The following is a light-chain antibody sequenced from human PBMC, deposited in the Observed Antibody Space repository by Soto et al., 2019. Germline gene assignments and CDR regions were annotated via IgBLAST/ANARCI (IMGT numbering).Light chain of an antibody. CDR3: AVWDDSLSGREV. CDR1: SSXXGSNY. Sequence: QSVLTQPPSASGTXXXRVXXXXSGSSSXXGSNYVYWYQEVPGTTPKLLIYKNNQRPSGVPDRFSGSKSGTSASLAISGLRSEDEADYYCAVWDDSLSGREVFGGGTKLTVL. CDR2: KNN. J-gene: IGLJ2*01. V-gene: IGLV1-47*01.